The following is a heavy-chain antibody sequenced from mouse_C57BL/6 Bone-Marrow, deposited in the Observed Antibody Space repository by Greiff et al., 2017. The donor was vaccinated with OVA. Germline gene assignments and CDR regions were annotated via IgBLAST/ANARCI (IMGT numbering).Heavy chain of an antibody. J-gene: IGHJ3*01. V-gene: IGHV5-6*01. D-gene: IGHD1-1*01. Sequence: EVQGVESGGDLVKPGGSLKLSCAASGFTFSSYGMSWVRQTPDKRLEWVATISSGGSYTYYPDSVKGRFTISRDNAKNTLYLQMSSLKSEDTAMYYCARRSSSYFAYWGRGTLVTVSA. CDR3: ARRSSSYFAY. CDR1: GFTFSSYG. CDR2: ISSGGSYT.